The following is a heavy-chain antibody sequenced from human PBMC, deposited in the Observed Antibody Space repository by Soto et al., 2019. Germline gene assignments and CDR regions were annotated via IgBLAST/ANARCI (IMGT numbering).Heavy chain of an antibody. V-gene: IGHV3-15*07. CDR1: GFNFSDAW. Sequence: EVQLMESGGGLVKPGGSLRLSCVASGFNFSDAWMNWVRQAPGKGLEWVGHVKTKADGGTTEYAASVKGRFIVSRDDSRNTLYLQMNSLKSEDTAMYYCTNIGPSWGQGTLGVVSS. CDR2: VKTKADGGTT. D-gene: IGHD3-16*02. CDR3: TNIGPS. J-gene: IGHJ4*02.